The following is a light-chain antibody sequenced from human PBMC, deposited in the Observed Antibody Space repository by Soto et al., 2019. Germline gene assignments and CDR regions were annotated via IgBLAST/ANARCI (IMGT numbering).Light chain of an antibody. V-gene: IGLV2-14*01. Sequence: QSVLTQPASVSGSPGQSITISCTGTSSDVGGYNYVSWYQQHPGKAPKLMIYEVSNRPSGVSNRFSGSKSGNTASLTISGLQAEVEADYYCSSSTSSDTLLFGGGTKLTVL. CDR2: EVS. CDR3: SSSTSSDTLL. CDR1: SSDVGGYNY. J-gene: IGLJ2*01.